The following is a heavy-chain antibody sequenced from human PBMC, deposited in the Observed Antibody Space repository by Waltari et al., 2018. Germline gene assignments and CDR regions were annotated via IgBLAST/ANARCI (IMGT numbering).Heavy chain of an antibody. Sequence: QVQLVQSGAEVEKPGASVKVSCKASGYTFTNFYMHWVRQAPGQGLEWLGIINPVGGGTSYAQRFQCRVTMTRDTSTSTVYMELSSLRSEDTAVYYCARDANGYRGAKFDYWGQGTPVTVSS. D-gene: IGHD2-8*01. CDR1: GYTFTNFY. J-gene: IGHJ4*02. CDR2: INPVGGGT. CDR3: ARDANGYRGAKFDY. V-gene: IGHV1-46*01.